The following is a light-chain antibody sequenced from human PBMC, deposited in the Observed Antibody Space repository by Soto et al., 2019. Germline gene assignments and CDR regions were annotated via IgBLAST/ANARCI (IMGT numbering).Light chain of an antibody. J-gene: IGKJ4*01. CDR2: DAS. V-gene: IGKV1-33*01. Sequence: DIPMTQSPSSLSASVGDRVTITCQASQDISNRLNWYQQKPGKAPKLLINDASNLEAGVPSRFSGSGSGTDFTFTISSLQPEDIATYYCQQYVNLDTFGGGTKLEIK. CDR3: QQYVNLDT. CDR1: QDISNR.